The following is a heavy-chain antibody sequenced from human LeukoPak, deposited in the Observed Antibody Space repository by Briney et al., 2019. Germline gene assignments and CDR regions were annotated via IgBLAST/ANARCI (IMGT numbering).Heavy chain of an antibody. D-gene: IGHD6-6*01. CDR2: ISGSGGST. CDR1: GFTFSSYA. J-gene: IGHJ4*02. Sequence: GGSLRLSCAASGFTFSSYAMSWVRQAPGKELEWVSAISGSGGSTYYADSVKGRFTISRDNSKNTLYLQMNSLRAEDTAVYCCAKDRDSGYSSSPYYFDYWGQGTLVTVSS. CDR3: AKDRDSGYSSSPYYFDY. V-gene: IGHV3-23*01.